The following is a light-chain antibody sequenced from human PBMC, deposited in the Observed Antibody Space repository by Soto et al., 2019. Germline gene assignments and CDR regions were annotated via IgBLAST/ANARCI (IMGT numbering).Light chain of an antibody. J-gene: IGKJ4*01. CDR2: GSS. Sequence: EIVLTQSPGTLSLSPGETATLSCRASQTIGSTYLAWYQQKPGQAPRLLIFGSSNRATGIPDRFSGSGSATTFTLSISRLEPEDFAVYYCQQYASSPLLTFGGGNKVQIK. CDR1: QTIGSTY. CDR3: QQYASSPLLT. V-gene: IGKV3-20*01.